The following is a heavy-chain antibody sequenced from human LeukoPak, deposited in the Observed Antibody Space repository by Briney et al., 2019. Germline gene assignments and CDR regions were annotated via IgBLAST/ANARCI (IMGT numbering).Heavy chain of an antibody. CDR3: AKDGGYYDSSCYCHCHFFDY. V-gene: IGHV3-30*18. D-gene: IGHD3-22*01. CDR1: GFTFSSYG. Sequence: GRSLRLSCAASGFTFSSYGMHWVRQAPGKGLEWVAVISYDGSNKYYADSVKGRFTISRDNSKNTLYLQMNSLRAEDTAVYYCAKDGGYYDSSCYCHCHFFDYWGQGTLVTVSS. CDR2: ISYDGSNK. J-gene: IGHJ4*02.